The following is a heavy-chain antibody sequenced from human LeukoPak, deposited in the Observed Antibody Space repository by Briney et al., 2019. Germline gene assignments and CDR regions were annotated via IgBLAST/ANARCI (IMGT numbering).Heavy chain of an antibody. CDR3: ALGCSSTSCLVGDY. CDR1: GGTFSSYA. V-gene: IGHV1-2*02. Sequence: ASVKVSCKASGGTFSSYAISWVRQAPGQGLEWMGWINPNSGGTNYAQKFQGRVTMTRDTSISTAYMELSRLRSDDTAVYYCALGCSSTSCLVGDYWGQGTLVTVSS. J-gene: IGHJ4*02. CDR2: INPNSGGT. D-gene: IGHD2-2*01.